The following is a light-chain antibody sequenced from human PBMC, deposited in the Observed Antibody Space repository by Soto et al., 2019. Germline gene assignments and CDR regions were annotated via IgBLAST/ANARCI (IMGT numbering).Light chain of an antibody. Sequence: EIVLTQSPATLSLSPGERATLSCRASQSISSYLAWYQQKPGQAPRLLIYDASNRATGIPARFSGSGSGTDFTLTISSLALEDFGLYDCQDRYNWPRTCAPGTEVDVK. CDR1: QSISSY. V-gene: IGKV3-11*01. CDR2: DAS. CDR3: QDRYNWPRT. J-gene: IGKJ1*01.